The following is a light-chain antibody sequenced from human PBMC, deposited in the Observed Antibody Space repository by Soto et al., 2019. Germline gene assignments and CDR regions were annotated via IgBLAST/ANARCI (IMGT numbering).Light chain of an antibody. CDR1: SSDVGGYNY. V-gene: IGLV2-11*01. CDR3: CSHAGSYTYV. CDR2: DVT. Sequence: QSALTQPRSVSGSPGRSLTISCTGTSSDVGGYNYVSWYQQHPGKVPKLMIYDVTKRPSGVPDRFSGSKSGNTASLTISGLQSEDEADYYCCSHAGSYTYVFGTGTKFTVL. J-gene: IGLJ1*01.